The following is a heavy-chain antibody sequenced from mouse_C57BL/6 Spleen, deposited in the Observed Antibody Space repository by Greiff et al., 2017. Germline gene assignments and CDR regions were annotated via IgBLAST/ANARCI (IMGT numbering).Heavy chain of an antibody. CDR3: ATYGSSYDYAMDY. V-gene: IGHV3-6*01. J-gene: IGHJ4*01. Sequence: DVKLQESGPGLVKPSQSLSLTCSVTGYSITSGYYWNWIRQFPGNKLEWMGYISYDGSNNYNPSLKNRISITRDTSKNQFFLKLNSVTTEDTATYYCATYGSSYDYAMDYWGQGTSVTVSS. CDR2: ISYDGSN. CDR1: GYSITSGYY. D-gene: IGHD1-1*01.